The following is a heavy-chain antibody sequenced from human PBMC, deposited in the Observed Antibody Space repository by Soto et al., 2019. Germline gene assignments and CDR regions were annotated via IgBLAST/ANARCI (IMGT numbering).Heavy chain of an antibody. CDR1: GFTFDDYA. J-gene: IGHJ3*02. D-gene: IGHD2-2*01. Sequence: EVQLVESGGGLVQPGRSLRLSCAASGFTFDDYAMHWVRQAPGKGLEWVSGISWNSGSIGYAYSVKGRFTISRDNAKNSLYLQMNSLRAEDTALYYCAKDKSEYCSSTSCYAFDIWGQGTMVTVSS. CDR3: AKDKSEYCSSTSCYAFDI. V-gene: IGHV3-9*01. CDR2: ISWNSGSI.